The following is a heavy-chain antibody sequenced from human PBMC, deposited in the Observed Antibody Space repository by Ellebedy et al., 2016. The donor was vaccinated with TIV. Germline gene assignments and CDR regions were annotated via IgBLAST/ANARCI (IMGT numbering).Heavy chain of an antibody. V-gene: IGHV3-15*01. CDR2: VRSKARGGTS. CDR3: TAEGYTYGYHACDI. Sequence: GESLKISCAASGFTFTDAWMSWVRQAPGKGLEWVGRVRSKARGGTSEYAAPVKGKFTISRDDLQDTQYLKMNSLETEDTAVYYCTAEGYTYGYHACDIWGQGTMVTVSS. CDR1: GFTFTDAW. J-gene: IGHJ3*02. D-gene: IGHD5-18*01.